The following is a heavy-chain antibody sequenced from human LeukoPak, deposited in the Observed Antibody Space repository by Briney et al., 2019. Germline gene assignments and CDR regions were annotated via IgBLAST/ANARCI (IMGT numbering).Heavy chain of an antibody. J-gene: IGHJ3*02. Sequence: ASVNVSCNASGYTFTSNGNNRVRQAPGQGLEWMGWISTYNGNTNYAQKLQGRVTMTTNTSTSTAKMELRSLRSDDTAVYYCARWGPVCCSSTSCYGRAYDFDIWGQGTMVTVSS. CDR2: ISTYNGNT. D-gene: IGHD2-2*01. CDR3: ARWGPVCCSSTSCYGRAYDFDI. CDR1: GYTFTSNG. V-gene: IGHV1-18*01.